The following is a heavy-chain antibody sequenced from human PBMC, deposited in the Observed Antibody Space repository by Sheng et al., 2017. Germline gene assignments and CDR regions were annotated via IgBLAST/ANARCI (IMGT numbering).Heavy chain of an antibody. D-gene: IGHD5-12*01. CDR1: GSSISSGYY. CDR3: ARIPSGYDPNWFDP. V-gene: IGHV4-38-2*02. CDR2: IYHSGST. Sequence: QVQLQESGPGLVKPSETLSLTCTVSGSSISSGYYWGWIRQPPGKGLEWIGSIYHSGSTYYNPSLKSGVTISVDTSKNQFSLKLSSVTAADTAVYYCARIPSGYDPNWFDPWGPGNPGHRL. J-gene: IGHJ5*02.